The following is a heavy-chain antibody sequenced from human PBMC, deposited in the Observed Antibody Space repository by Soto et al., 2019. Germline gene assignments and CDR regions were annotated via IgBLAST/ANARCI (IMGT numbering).Heavy chain of an antibody. D-gene: IGHD2-21*02. CDR1: GGSISSSSYY. CDR2: IYYSGST. Sequence: QLQLQESGPGLVKPSETLSLTCTVSGGSISSSSYYWGWIRQPPGKGLEWIGSIYYSGSTYYNPSLKSRVTISVDTPMNQFSLKLSSVTAADTAVYYCARHAHNSMVLTLGPWGQGTLVTVSS. V-gene: IGHV4-39*01. J-gene: IGHJ5*02. CDR3: ARHAHNSMVLTLGP.